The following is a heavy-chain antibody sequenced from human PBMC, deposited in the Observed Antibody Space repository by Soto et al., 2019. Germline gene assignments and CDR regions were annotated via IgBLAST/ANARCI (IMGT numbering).Heavy chain of an antibody. J-gene: IGHJ4*02. V-gene: IGHV1-18*01. Sequence: QVQLVQSGAEVKKPGASVKVSCKASGYTFTSYGISWVRQAPGQGREWMGWISAYSGNTNYAQKLQGRVTMTTDTSTSTDYMEQRSLRSDDTAVYYCARDPIVVATSDGDDWGQGTLVTVSS. CDR1: GYTFTSYG. CDR2: ISAYSGNT. CDR3: ARDPIVVATSDGDD. D-gene: IGHD1-26*01.